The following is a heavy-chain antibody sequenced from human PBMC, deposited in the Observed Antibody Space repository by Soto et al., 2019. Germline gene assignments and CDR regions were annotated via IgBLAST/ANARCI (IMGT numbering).Heavy chain of an antibody. CDR3: ARVPSGMVYAKRSRSGYYFMDV. D-gene: IGHD2-8*01. CDR1: GYTFTSYD. V-gene: IGHV1-8*01. J-gene: IGHJ6*03. Sequence: GASVKVSCKASGYTFTSYDINWVRQATGQGLEWMGWMNPNSGNTGYAQKFQGRVTMTRNTSISTAYMELSSLRSEDTAVYYCARVPSGMVYAKRSRSGYYFMDVWGKGTTVTVYS. CDR2: MNPNSGNT.